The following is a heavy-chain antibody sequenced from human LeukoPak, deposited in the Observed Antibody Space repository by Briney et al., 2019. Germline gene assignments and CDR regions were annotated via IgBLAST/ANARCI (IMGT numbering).Heavy chain of an antibody. Sequence: GRSLRLSCAASGFTFSSYAMHWVRQAPGKGLEWVAVISYDGSNKYYADSVKGRFTISRDNSKNTLYLQMNSLRAEDTAVYYCARASGGHAPVNYWGQGTLVTVSS. CDR1: GFTFSSYA. CDR3: ARASGGHAPVNY. J-gene: IGHJ4*02. CDR2: ISYDGSNK. D-gene: IGHD3-10*01. V-gene: IGHV3-30*04.